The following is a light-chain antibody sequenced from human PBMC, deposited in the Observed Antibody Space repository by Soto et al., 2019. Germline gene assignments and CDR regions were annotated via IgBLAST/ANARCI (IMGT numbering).Light chain of an antibody. CDR1: SSNIGAGYD. CDR2: GNP. V-gene: IGLV1-40*01. Sequence: QSVLTQPPSVSVAPGQRVTICCTGSSSNIGAGYDVHWYMQLPGTAPKLTIHGNPNRPSGVPDQFSGSKSGSSASLAITGLQAEDEADYYCQSHDSSLHASVFGTGTKVTVL. J-gene: IGLJ1*01. CDR3: QSHDSSLHASV.